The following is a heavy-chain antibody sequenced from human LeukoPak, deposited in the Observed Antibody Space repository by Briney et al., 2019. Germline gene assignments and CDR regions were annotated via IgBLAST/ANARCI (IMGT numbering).Heavy chain of an antibody. CDR2: IRYNGNNQ. CDR1: GFTFNSYG. J-gene: IGHJ6*03. CDR3: ARGQLEFYYYMDV. V-gene: IGHV3-30*02. Sequence: SGGSLRLSCAASGFTFNSYGMHWVRQAPGKGLEWVAFIRYNGNNQYYADSVKGRFTISRDNSKNTLYLQMNSLKGDDTAVYYCARGQLEFYYYMDVWGKGTTVTVSS. D-gene: IGHD1-1*01.